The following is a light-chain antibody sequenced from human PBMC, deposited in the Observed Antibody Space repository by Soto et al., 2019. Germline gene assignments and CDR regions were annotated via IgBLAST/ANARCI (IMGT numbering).Light chain of an antibody. CDR3: SSYTRASAVV. Sequence: QSALTQPASVSGSPGQSITISCTGTSSNVGGYDYVSWYQQHPGKAPKLMIYDVSNRPSGVSTRFSGSKSDNTASLAISGLQGEDEADYYCSSYTRASAVVFGGGSK. CDR2: DVS. J-gene: IGLJ2*01. CDR1: SSNVGGYDY. V-gene: IGLV2-14*01.